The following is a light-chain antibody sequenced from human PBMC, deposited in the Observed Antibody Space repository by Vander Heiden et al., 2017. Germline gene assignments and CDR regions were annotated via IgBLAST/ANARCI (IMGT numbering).Light chain of an antibody. CDR2: DAS. V-gene: IGKV1-13*02. CDR1: QGISSA. CDR3: QQFNSYPWT. J-gene: IGKJ1*01. Sequence: AIQLTQSPSSLSASVGDRVTITCRASQGISSALAWYQQKPGKAPKLLIYDASSLESGVPSRFSGSGSRTDFTLTISSLQPEDFATYYCQQFNSYPWTFGQGTKVEIK.